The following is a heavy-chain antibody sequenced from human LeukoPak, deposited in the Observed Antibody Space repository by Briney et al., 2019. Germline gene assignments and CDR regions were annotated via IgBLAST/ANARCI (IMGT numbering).Heavy chain of an antibody. CDR1: GFTFSDYY. CDR2: ISSSGSTI. Sequence: GGSLRLSCAASGFTFSDYYMSWIRQAPGKGLEWVSYISSSGSTIYYADSVKGRFTISGDNAKNSLYLQMNSLRAEDTAVYYCARDHKPYYFDYWGQGTLVTVSS. V-gene: IGHV3-11*04. CDR3: ARDHKPYYFDY. J-gene: IGHJ4*02.